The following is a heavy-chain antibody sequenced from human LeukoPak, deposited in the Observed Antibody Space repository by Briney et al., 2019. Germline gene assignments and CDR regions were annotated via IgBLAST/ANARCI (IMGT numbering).Heavy chain of an antibody. CDR3: ARAYDFWSGYFDF. Sequence: ASVKVSCKASGYTFTDFYIHWVRQAPGQGLEWMGWLNPNSGGTNYEQQFQGSVTMTRDTSTSTAYMELSRLRSDDTAVYYCARAYDFWSGYFDFWGQGTLVIVSS. V-gene: IGHV1-2*02. CDR2: LNPNSGGT. D-gene: IGHD3-3*01. J-gene: IGHJ4*02. CDR1: GYTFTDFY.